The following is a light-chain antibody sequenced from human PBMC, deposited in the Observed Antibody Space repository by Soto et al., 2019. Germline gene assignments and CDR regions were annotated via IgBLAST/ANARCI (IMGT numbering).Light chain of an antibody. J-gene: IGKJ1*01. CDR2: TGS. CDR1: QAIDSW. V-gene: IGKV1D-16*01. CDR3: QQYNSYSRT. Sequence: DIQMTQSPSSVSASVGDRVTITCRASQAIDSWLAWYQQKPGEAPKLLIFTGSLLHSGVPSRFSGSESGTEFTLTISSLQPDDFATYYCQQYNSYSRTFGQGTKVDI.